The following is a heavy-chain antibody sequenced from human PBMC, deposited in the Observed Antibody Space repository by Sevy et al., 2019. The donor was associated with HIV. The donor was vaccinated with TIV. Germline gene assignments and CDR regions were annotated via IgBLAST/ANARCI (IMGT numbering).Heavy chain of an antibody. J-gene: IGHJ6*02. Sequence: SVKVSCKASGGTFSSYAISWVRQAPGQGLEWMGGIIPIFGTANYAQKFQGRVTITADESTSTAYMGLSSLRSEDTAVYYCASTNYYDFWSGYYGPYYYGMDVWGQGTTVTVSS. V-gene: IGHV1-69*13. CDR3: ASTNYYDFWSGYYGPYYYGMDV. CDR2: IIPIFGTA. CDR1: GGTFSSYA. D-gene: IGHD3-3*01.